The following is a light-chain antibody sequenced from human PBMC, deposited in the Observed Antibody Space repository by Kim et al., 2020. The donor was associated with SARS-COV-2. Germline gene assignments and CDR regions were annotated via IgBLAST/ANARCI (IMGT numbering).Light chain of an antibody. CDR3: QSYDSRLSGSV. J-gene: IGLJ2*01. Sequence: QRVTISCTGSSSNIGAGYDVHWYQHLPGTAPKLLIYGNTNRPSGVPDRFSASKSGTSASLAITGLQAEDEADYYCQSYDSRLSGSVFGGGTQLTVL. CDR2: GNT. V-gene: IGLV1-40*01. CDR1: SSNIGAGYD.